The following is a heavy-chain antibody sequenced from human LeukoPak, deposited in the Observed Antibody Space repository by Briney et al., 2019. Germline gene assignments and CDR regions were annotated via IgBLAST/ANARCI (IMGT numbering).Heavy chain of an antibody. CDR2: IYPGDSDT. CDR1: GYSFTSYW. J-gene: IGHJ4*02. Sequence: GESLKISCKGSGYSFTSYWIGWVRQMPGKGLEWMGIIYPGDSDTRYSPSFQGQVTIPADKSISTAYLQWSSLKASDTAMYYCARHGGYDILTGYCDYWGQGTLVTVSS. D-gene: IGHD3-9*01. V-gene: IGHV5-51*01. CDR3: ARHGGYDILTGYCDY.